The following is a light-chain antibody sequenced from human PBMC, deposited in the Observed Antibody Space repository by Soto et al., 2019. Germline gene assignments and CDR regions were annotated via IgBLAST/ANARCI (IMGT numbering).Light chain of an antibody. Sequence: EIVLTQSPGTLSLSPGERATLSCRASQSVYNNYLAWYQQKPGQAPRLLIYGASSRATGIPDRFSGSGSGTDFTLTSSRREPEDFAVYSCQQYGSSLTFGPGTKVDIK. CDR1: QSVYNNY. CDR3: QQYGSSLT. J-gene: IGKJ3*01. CDR2: GAS. V-gene: IGKV3-20*01.